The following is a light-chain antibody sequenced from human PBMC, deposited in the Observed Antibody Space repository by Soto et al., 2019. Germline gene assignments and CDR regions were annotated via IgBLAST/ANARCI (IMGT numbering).Light chain of an antibody. V-gene: IGKV3-11*01. J-gene: IGKJ1*01. CDR2: DAS. CDR3: QQRSNWWT. Sequence: MTQSPATLAVSPGERATLSCRASQSVKSNLAWYQQKPGQAPRLLIYDASTKATGLPARFSGSGSGTDFTLTISSLEPEDFAVYYCQQRSNWWTFGQGTKVDIK. CDR1: QSVKSN.